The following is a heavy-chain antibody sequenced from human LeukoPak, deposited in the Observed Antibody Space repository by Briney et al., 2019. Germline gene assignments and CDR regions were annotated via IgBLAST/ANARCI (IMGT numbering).Heavy chain of an antibody. CDR2: ISYSGTT. CDR1: GGSISSSSYY. CDR3: AANSADYNTLGSSYKV. D-gene: IGHD3-10*01. V-gene: IGHV4-39*01. Sequence: SETLSLTCTVSGGSISSSSYYWGWIRQPPGKGLEWIGSISYSGTTYYNPSLKGRVTISVDTSKNQFSLKLNSVTAADTAVFYCAANSADYNTLGSSYKVWGQGTLVTVSS. J-gene: IGHJ4*02.